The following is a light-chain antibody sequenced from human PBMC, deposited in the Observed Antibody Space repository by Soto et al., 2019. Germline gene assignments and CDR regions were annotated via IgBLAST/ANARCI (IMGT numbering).Light chain of an antibody. Sequence: EIVLTQSPGTLSVSPGEGATLSCRASQSVTSSYLAWYQQKPGQAPRLLIYGASSRAIDIPHRFSGSGSGTDFTLTINRLEPEDFAVYYCQQYGSSPRTFGQGTKVEIK. CDR3: QQYGSSPRT. CDR2: GAS. V-gene: IGKV3-20*01. CDR1: QSVTSSY. J-gene: IGKJ1*01.